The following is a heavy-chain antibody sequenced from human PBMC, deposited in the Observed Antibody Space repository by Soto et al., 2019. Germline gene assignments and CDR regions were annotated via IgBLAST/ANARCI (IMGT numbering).Heavy chain of an antibody. CDR2: TYYRSKWYN. D-gene: IGHD2-21*01. V-gene: IGHV6-1*01. J-gene: IGHJ5*02. CDR3: AREPPNEHIVVPSPNWFESNWFDP. CDR1: GDSVSSNSAA. Sequence: PSQTLSLTCAISGDSVSSNSAAWNWIRQSPSRGLEWLGRTYYRSKWYNDYAVSVKSRITINPDTSKNQFSLQLNSVTPEDTAVYYCAREPPNEHIVVPSPNWFESNWFDPWGQGTLVTVSS.